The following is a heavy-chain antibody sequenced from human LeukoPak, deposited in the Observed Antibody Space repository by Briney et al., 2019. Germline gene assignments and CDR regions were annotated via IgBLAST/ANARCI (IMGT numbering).Heavy chain of an antibody. D-gene: IGHD3-22*01. Sequence: GASVKVSCKASGYTFTSYGISWVRQAPGQGLEWMGWISPYNGNTNYAQKFQGRVTMTTDTSTSTAYMELRSLRSDDTAVFYCARNYYDSSGYYMGYWGQGTLVTVSS. J-gene: IGHJ4*02. CDR2: ISPYNGNT. V-gene: IGHV1-18*01. CDR1: GYTFTSYG. CDR3: ARNYYDSSGYYMGY.